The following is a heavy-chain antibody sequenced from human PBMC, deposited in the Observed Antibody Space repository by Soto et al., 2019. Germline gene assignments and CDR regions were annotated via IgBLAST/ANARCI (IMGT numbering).Heavy chain of an antibody. CDR1: GYTFTSYG. CDR3: AREYGSGSRFDY. V-gene: IGHV1-18*01. CDR2: IRAYNGNT. D-gene: IGHD3-10*01. J-gene: IGHJ4*02. Sequence: QVQLVQSGAEVKKPGASVKVSCKASGYTFTSYGISWVRQAPGQGLEWLGWIRAYNGNTNSAQNLQGRATMTTDTSTSTAYMELRILRSDDTAVYYCAREYGSGSRFDYWCQGTLVTVSS.